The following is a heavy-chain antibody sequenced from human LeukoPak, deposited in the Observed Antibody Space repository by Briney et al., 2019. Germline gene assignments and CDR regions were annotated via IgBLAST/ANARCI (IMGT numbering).Heavy chain of an antibody. CDR2: INWNGGNT. CDR3: AELGITMIGGV. D-gene: IGHD3-10*02. V-gene: IGHV3-20*04. J-gene: IGHJ6*04. CDR1: GFTFDDYG. Sequence: GGSLRLSCAASGFTFDDYGMSWVRQAPGKGLEWVSAINWNGGNTAYADSMKGRLTISRDNAKNSLYLQLSSLRAEDTAVYYCAELGITMIGGVWGKGTTVTISS.